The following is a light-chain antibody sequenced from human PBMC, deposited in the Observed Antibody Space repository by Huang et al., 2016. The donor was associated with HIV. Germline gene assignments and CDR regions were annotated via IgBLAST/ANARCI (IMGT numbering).Light chain of an antibody. CDR1: QTINTY. J-gene: IGKJ4*01. Sequence: DIQMTQSPSSLSASVGDRVTITCRASQTINTYLNWYQQQPGKAPKLLIYAASSLQSGVPSRFSGSGSGTHFTLTISSLQPEDFATYYCQQSYSTLLTFGGGTKVEIK. V-gene: IGKV1-39*01. CDR3: QQSYSTLLT. CDR2: AAS.